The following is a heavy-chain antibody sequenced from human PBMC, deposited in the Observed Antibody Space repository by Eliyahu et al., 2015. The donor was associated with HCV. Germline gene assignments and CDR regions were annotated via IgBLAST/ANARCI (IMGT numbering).Heavy chain of an antibody. V-gene: IGHV3-7*01. CDR2: TTRDGSQK. D-gene: IGHD3-16*01. CDR3: ARDWADASGKPIDS. CDR1: GFTFEIHS. Sequence: VQLVESGGGLVQPGESLRLSCTASGFTFEIHSMTWVRQAPGKGLEWVATTTRDGSQKCYVDSVRGRFTISRDNARNSLYLQMNSLRAEDTAVYHCARDWADASGKPIDSWGQGTLVTVSS. J-gene: IGHJ4*02.